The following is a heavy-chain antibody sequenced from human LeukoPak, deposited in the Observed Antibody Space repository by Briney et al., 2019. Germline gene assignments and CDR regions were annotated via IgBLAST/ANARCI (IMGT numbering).Heavy chain of an antibody. CDR3: AREARHGYNSAAFDI. CDR2: SNSDGSST. D-gene: IGHD5-24*01. J-gene: IGHJ3*02. Sequence: PGGSLRLFCAASGFTFRSYWMHWVRQGPGKGLVWVSRSNSDGSSTSHADSVKGRFTISRDNAKNTLYLQMNSLRAEDTAVYYCAREARHGYNSAAFDIWGQGTMVTVSS. V-gene: IGHV3-74*01. CDR1: GFTFRSYW.